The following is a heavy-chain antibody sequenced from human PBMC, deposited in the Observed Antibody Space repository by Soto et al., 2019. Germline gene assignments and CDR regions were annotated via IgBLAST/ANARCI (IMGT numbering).Heavy chain of an antibody. CDR2: INAGNGKT. D-gene: IGHD3-22*01. Sequence: QVQLVQSGAEVKMSGASVKVSCKASGYVFSSYTLHWVRQAPGQRLEGMGWINAGNGKTKYAQMFQDRVTMSRDTSANTVYMELNSLRSEDTAVYYCAREFRNYASSVAYWGKGTLVSVSS. CDR1: GYVFSSYT. CDR3: AREFRNYASSVAY. J-gene: IGHJ4*02. V-gene: IGHV1-3*01.